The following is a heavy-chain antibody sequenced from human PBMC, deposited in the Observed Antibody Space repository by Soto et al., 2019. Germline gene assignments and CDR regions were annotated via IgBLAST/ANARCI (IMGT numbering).Heavy chain of an antibody. CDR2: INYSGST. CDR3: AASIAVAGKVVDY. V-gene: IGHV4-34*01. CDR1: GGSFSGYY. D-gene: IGHD6-19*01. Sequence: QVQLQQWGAGLLKPSETLSLTCAVYGGSFSGYYWSWIRQPPGKGLEWIGEINYSGSTKYNPSLKSRVTISVDTSKNQFSLKLSSVTAADTAVYYCAASIAVAGKVVDYWGQGTLVTVSS. J-gene: IGHJ4*02.